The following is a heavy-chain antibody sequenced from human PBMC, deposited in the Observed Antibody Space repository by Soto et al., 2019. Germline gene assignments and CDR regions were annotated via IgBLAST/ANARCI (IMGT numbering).Heavy chain of an antibody. CDR3: ARVAGLGVPAAIRHYYYGMDV. D-gene: IGHD2-2*02. J-gene: IGHJ6*02. CDR1: GFTFSSYS. CDR2: ISRSISYI. Sequence: PGGSLRLSCAASGFTFSSYSTNWVRQAPGKGLEWVSSISRSISYIYYADKEKDRFTISGDNARNSLSLKMNSLRGEETAVYYCARVAGLGVPAAIRHYYYGMDVWGQGTTVTVSS. V-gene: IGHV3-21*01.